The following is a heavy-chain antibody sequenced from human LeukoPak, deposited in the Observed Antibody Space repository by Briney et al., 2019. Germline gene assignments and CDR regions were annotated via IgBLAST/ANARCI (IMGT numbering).Heavy chain of an antibody. V-gene: IGHV3-9*01. CDR1: GFTFDDYA. CDR2: ISWNSGSI. J-gene: IGHJ4*02. CDR3: AKDSEIAAAGLNFDY. Sequence: GGSLRLSCAASGFTFDDYAMHWVRQAPGKGLEWVSGISWNSGSIGYADSVKGRFTISRDNAKNSLYLQMNSLRAEDTALYYRAKDSEIAAAGLNFDYWGQGTLVTVSS. D-gene: IGHD6-13*01.